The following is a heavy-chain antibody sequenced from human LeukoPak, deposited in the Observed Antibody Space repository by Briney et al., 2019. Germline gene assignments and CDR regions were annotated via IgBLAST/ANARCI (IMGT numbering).Heavy chain of an antibody. Sequence: SETLSLTCTVSGGSISSYYWSWIRRPPGKGLEWIGYIYYSGSTNYNPSLKSRVTISVDTSKNQFSLKLSSVTAADTAVYYCARGLVVVPAAMSVWGQGTLVTVSS. D-gene: IGHD2-2*01. CDR2: IYYSGST. CDR3: ARGLVVVPAAMSV. J-gene: IGHJ4*02. V-gene: IGHV4-59*01. CDR1: GGSISSYY.